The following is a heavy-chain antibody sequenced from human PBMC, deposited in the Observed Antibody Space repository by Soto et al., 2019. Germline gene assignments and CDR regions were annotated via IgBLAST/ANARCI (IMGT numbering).Heavy chain of an antibody. CDR1: GFTFSSYA. CDR2: ISSNGGST. D-gene: IGHD4-17*01. Sequence: GGSLRLSCSASGFTFSSYAMHWVRQAPGKGLEYVSAISSNGGSTYYADSVKGRFTISRDNSKNTLYLQMSSLRAEDTAVYYCXEVIRCASSQRGIGGYFEYWGQGTLVTVSS. V-gene: IGHV3-64D*06. J-gene: IGHJ4*02. CDR3: XEVIRCASSQRGIGGYFEY.